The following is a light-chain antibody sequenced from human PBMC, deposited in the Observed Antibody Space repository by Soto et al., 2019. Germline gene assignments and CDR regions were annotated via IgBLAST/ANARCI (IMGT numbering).Light chain of an antibody. V-gene: IGKV3-20*01. Sequence: EIVMTQSPATLSVSPGERATLSCRASQSIHTSLAWYQQKSGKPPRLVIYDSTLRANGVPDRFSGSGSGTDFTLTISRLEPEDFAVYFCQQYYSSPLTFGQGTKVDIK. J-gene: IGKJ1*01. CDR3: QQYYSSPLT. CDR2: DST. CDR1: QSIHTS.